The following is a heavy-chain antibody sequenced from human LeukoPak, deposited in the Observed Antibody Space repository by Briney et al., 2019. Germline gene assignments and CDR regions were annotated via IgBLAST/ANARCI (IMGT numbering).Heavy chain of an antibody. V-gene: IGHV1-2*06. Sequence: ASVKVSCKASGYTFTGYYMHWVRQAPGQGLEWMGRINPNSGGTNYAQKFQGRVTMTRDTSISTAYMELSRLRSDDTAVYYSARIGRWLQLREGGFVDYWGQGTLVTVSS. CDR3: ARIGRWLQLREGGFVDY. CDR2: INPNSGGT. J-gene: IGHJ4*02. D-gene: IGHD5-24*01. CDR1: GYTFTGYY.